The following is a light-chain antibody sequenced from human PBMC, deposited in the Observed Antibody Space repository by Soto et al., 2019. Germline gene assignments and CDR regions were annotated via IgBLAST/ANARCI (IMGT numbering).Light chain of an antibody. CDR2: DVS. CDR3: SSQRCDSTTNYV. V-gene: IGLV2-14*03. J-gene: IGLJ1*01. CDR1: SSDVGGDNY. Sequence: QSALTQPPSLSGSPGQSITISCTGTSSDVGGDNYVSWYQQHPGKAPKLMIYDVSNRPSGVSNRFFGSKSGNTTSLTLSGLQVEAEAESYCSSQRCDSTTNYVFGTGTKLTVL.